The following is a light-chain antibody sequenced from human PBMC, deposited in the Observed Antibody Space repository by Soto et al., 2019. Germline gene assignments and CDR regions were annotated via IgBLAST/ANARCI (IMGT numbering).Light chain of an antibody. CDR3: HLYGTLVIT. V-gene: IGKV3-20*01. CDR1: QSVSSST. J-gene: IGKJ3*01. CDR2: GTS. Sequence: EIVLTQSPGTLSLSPGERATLSCRTSQSVSSSTLAWYQQKPGQAPRLLIYGTSTRATGIPDRFSGSGSGTDFTLTISRLEPEDFAVYYCHLYGTLVITFSPGTKVDLK.